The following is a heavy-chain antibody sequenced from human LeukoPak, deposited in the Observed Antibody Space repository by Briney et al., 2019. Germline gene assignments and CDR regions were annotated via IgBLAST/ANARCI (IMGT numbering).Heavy chain of an antibody. Sequence: SETLSLTCTVSGYSISSGYYWGWIRQPPGQGLEWVGSTYHTGSTYYNPSLKSRVTISVDTSKNHFSLRLSAVTAADTVVYYCARVGGYCSDTSCLPFDYWGQGTLVIVSS. V-gene: IGHV4-38-2*02. CDR1: GYSISSGYY. CDR2: TYHTGST. J-gene: IGHJ4*02. D-gene: IGHD2-2*01. CDR3: ARVGGYCSDTSCLPFDY.